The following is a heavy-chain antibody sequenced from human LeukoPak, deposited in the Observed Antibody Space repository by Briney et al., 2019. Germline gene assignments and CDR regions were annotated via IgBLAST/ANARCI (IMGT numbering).Heavy chain of an antibody. CDR2: IYTSGST. Sequence: SETLSLTCTVSGGSISSYYWSWIRQPAGKGLEWIGRIYTSGSTNYNPSLKSRVTMSVDTSKNQFSLKLSSVTAADTAVYYCARDAHRASTSSYLARVVWFNLGGQGTLVTVSS. CDR1: GGSISSYY. J-gene: IGHJ5*02. D-gene: IGHD2-2*01. V-gene: IGHV4-4*07. CDR3: ARDAHRASTSSYLARVVWFNL.